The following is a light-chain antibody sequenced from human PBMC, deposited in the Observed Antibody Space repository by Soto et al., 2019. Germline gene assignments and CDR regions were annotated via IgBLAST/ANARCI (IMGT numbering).Light chain of an antibody. J-gene: IGKJ5*01. V-gene: IGKV1-27*01. Sequence: DIQITQSKSSLSASVGDRVTITCRASQGISNYLAWYQQKPGKVPKLLIYGASTLQSGVPSRFSGSGSGTDFTLTISSLQPEDVAPYYCPKSHSDPITFGQGTLLAVK. CDR1: QGISNY. CDR3: PKSHSDPIT. CDR2: GAS.